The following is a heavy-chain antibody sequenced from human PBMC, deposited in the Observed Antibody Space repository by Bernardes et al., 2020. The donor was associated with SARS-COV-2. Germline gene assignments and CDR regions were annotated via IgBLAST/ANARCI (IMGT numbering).Heavy chain of an antibody. Sequence: GESLQISCKGSDYTFTNDWIGCVRQKPGKGLEWMGNIYPGDSDTKYSPSFQGRGTISADKSVNTAYLQWSSLKASDTAINYCARRRYGDFGVDVWGQGTTVTVSS. CDR3: ARRRYGDFGVDV. CDR2: IYPGDSDT. CDR1: DYTFTNDW. V-gene: IGHV5-51*01. D-gene: IGHD4-17*01. J-gene: IGHJ6*02.